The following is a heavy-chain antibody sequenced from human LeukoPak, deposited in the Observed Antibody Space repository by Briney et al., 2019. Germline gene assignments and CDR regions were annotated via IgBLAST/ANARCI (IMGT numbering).Heavy chain of an antibody. J-gene: IGHJ4*02. CDR1: GFILSNYA. D-gene: IGHD3-22*01. CDR3: ARVSDSSGYGDY. V-gene: IGHV3-30-3*01. CDR2: ISYDGNNE. Sequence: GGSLRLSCAGSGFILSNYAMHWVRQAPGKGLEWVAVISYDGNNEYYADSVKGRFTISRDNSKNTLYLQMNSLRLEDTAVYYCARVSDSSGYGDYWGQGTLVTVSS.